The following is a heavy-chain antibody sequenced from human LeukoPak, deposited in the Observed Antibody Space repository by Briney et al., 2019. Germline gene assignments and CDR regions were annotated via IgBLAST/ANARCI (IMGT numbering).Heavy chain of an antibody. D-gene: IGHD3-10*01. J-gene: IGHJ4*02. CDR3: ARGSRVRLWFRE. Sequence: SETLSLTCAVYGGSFSGYYWSWIRQPPGKGLEWIGEINHSGSTNYNPSLKSRVTISVDTSKNQFSLKLSSVTAADTAVYYCARGSRVRLWFREWGEGTLVTVSS. CDR2: INHSGST. CDR1: GGSFSGYY. V-gene: IGHV4-34*01.